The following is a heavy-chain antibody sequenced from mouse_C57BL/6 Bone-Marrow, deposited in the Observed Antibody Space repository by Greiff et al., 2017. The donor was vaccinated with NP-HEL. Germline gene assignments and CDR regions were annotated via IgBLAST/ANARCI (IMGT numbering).Heavy chain of an antibody. CDR1: GYTFTDYE. D-gene: IGHD1-1*01. CDR2: IDPETGGT. Sequence: QVQLQQSGAELVRPGASVTLSCKASGYTFTDYEMHWVKQTPVHGLEWIGAIDPETGGTAYNQKFKGKAILTADKSSSTAYMELRSLTSEDSAVYYCTRYHYYGSYWYFDVGGTGTTVTVSS. J-gene: IGHJ1*03. CDR3: TRYHYYGSYWYFDV. V-gene: IGHV1-15*01.